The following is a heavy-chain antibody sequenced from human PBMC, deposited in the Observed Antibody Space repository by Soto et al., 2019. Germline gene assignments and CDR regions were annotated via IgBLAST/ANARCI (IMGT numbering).Heavy chain of an antibody. D-gene: IGHD4-17*01. J-gene: IGHJ6*03. CDR3: ARGKYGDYYYYYCMDV. Sequence: QVQLQESGPGLVKPSETLSLTCTVSGGSISSYYWSWIRQPPGKGLEWIGYIYYSGSTNYNPSLKSRVTISVDTSKNQFSRKLSSVTAADTAVYYCARGKYGDYYYYYCMDVWGKGTTVTVSS. CDR1: GGSISSYY. V-gene: IGHV4-59*01. CDR2: IYYSGST.